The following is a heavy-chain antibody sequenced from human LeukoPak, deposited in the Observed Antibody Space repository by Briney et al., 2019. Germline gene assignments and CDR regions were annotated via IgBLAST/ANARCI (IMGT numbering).Heavy chain of an antibody. CDR1: GFTFDDYG. V-gene: IGHV3-20*04. CDR3: AKGAESWIQLWFFDY. J-gene: IGHJ4*02. D-gene: IGHD5-18*01. Sequence: PGGSLRLSCAASGFTFDDYGMSWVRQAPGKGLEWVSGINWNGGSTGYADSVKGRFTISRDNAKNSLYLQMNSLRAEDTALYYCAKGAESWIQLWFFDYWGQGTLVTVSS. CDR2: INWNGGST.